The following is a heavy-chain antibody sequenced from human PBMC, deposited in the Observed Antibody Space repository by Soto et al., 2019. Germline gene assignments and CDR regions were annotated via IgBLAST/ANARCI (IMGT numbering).Heavy chain of an antibody. V-gene: IGHV1-69*13. CDR3: ARDRGPSSGYYPYWFDP. D-gene: IGHD3-22*01. CDR2: IIPIFGTA. CDR1: GGTFSSYA. J-gene: IGHJ5*02. Sequence: KKREASVKVSCKASGGTFSSYAITWVRQAPGQGLEWMGGIIPIFGTANYAQKFQARVTITADESTSTAYMELSSLRSEDTAVYYCARDRGPSSGYYPYWFDPWGQGTLVTVSS.